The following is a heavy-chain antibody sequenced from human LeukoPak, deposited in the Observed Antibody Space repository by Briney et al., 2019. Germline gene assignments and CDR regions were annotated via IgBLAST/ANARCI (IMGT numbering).Heavy chain of an antibody. CDR3: ARSSPDIFGERPPRCYFDY. D-gene: IGHD3-3*01. J-gene: IGHJ4*02. V-gene: IGHV4-39*01. Sequence: PSETQSLTCAVSGGSISSSSYYWGWIRQPPGKGLEWIGGIYYSGSTYYHPSLKSRVTISVDTSKNQFSLKLSSVTPADTAVYYCARSSPDIFGERPPRCYFDYWGQGTLVTVSS. CDR1: GGSISSSSYY. CDR2: IYYSGST.